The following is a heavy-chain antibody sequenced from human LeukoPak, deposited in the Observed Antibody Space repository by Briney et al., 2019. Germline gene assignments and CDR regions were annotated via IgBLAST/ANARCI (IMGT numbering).Heavy chain of an antibody. CDR3: ATLYGGNSYYYYGMDV. V-gene: IGHV1-69*13. Sequence: VASVKVSCKASGGTFSSYAISWVRQALGQGLEWMGGIIPIFGTANYAQKFQGRVTITADESTSTAYMGLSSLRSEDTAVYYCATLYGGNSYYYYGMDVWGQGTTVTVSS. J-gene: IGHJ6*02. D-gene: IGHD4-23*01. CDR2: IIPIFGTA. CDR1: GGTFSSYA.